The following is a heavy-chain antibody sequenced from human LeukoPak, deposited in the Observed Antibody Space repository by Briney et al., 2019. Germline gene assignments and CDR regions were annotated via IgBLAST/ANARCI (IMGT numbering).Heavy chain of an antibody. CDR3: ARDQDAYSSGWYGVFDY. CDR2: IKQDGSEK. D-gene: IGHD6-19*01. J-gene: IGHJ4*02. CDR1: GFTFSSYA. V-gene: IGHV3-7*05. Sequence: PGGSLRLSCAASGFTFSSYAMHWVRQAPGKGLEWVANIKQDGSEKNYVDSVKGRFTISRDNAKNSLYLQMNSLRAEDTAVYYCARDQDAYSSGWYGVFDYWGQGTLVTVSS.